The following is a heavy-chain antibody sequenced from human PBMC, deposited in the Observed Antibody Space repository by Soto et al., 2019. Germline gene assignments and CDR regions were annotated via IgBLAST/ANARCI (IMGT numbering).Heavy chain of an antibody. CDR2: ISYDGSNK. CDR1: GFTFSSYA. D-gene: IGHD3-16*02. J-gene: IGHJ4*02. Sequence: LRLSYAASGFTFSSYAMHWVRQAPGKGLEWVAVISYDGSNKYYADSVKGRFTISRDNSKNTLYLQMNSLRAEDTAVYYCANGDYVWGSYRYPFDYWGQGTLVTVSS. V-gene: IGHV3-30-3*01. CDR3: ANGDYVWGSYRYPFDY.